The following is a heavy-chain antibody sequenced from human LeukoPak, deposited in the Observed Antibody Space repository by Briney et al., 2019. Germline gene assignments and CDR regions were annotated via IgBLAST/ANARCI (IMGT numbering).Heavy chain of an antibody. CDR1: GFIFSNYA. V-gene: IGHV3-30*02. J-gene: IGHJ4*02. Sequence: GGTLRLSCAASGFIFSNYAMIWVRQAPGKGLEWVVFIRYDGSKKYYADSVKGRFTISRDDSKNTLYLQMNTLRAEDTALYYCAKDEIATSGTPYFDYWGQGTLVTVSS. CDR3: AKDEIATSGTPYFDY. D-gene: IGHD6-13*01. CDR2: IRYDGSKK.